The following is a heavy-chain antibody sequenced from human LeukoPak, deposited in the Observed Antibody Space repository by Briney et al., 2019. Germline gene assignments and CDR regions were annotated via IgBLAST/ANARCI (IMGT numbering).Heavy chain of an antibody. V-gene: IGHV3-74*01. J-gene: IGHJ4*02. CDR2: INSDGSST. CDR3: AKDLIAGSPDYFDH. CDR1: GFTFSSYW. D-gene: IGHD1-14*01. Sequence: PGGSLRLSCAASGFTFSSYWMHWVRQAPGKGLVWVSRINSDGSSTSYADSVMGRFTISSDKSTNTLYLQMNSLRPEDTAVYYCAKDLIAGSPDYFDHWGQGTLVTVSS.